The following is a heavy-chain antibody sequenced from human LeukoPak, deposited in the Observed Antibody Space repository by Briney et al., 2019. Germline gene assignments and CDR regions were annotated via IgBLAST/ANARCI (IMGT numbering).Heavy chain of an antibody. CDR2: IYNGGST. CDR1: GGSISIYY. Sequence: SETLSLTCTVSGGSISIYYWNWIRQPPGKGLEWIGYIYNGGSTNYNPSLKSRVTISVDTSKNQFSLKLTSVTAADTAVYYCVYSSGWTNFYYYGMDVWGQGTTVTVSS. D-gene: IGHD6-19*01. J-gene: IGHJ6*02. CDR3: VYSSGWTNFYYYGMDV. V-gene: IGHV4-59*01.